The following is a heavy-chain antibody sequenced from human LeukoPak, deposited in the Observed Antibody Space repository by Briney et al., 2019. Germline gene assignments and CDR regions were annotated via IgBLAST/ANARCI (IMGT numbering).Heavy chain of an antibody. J-gene: IGHJ4*02. Sequence: GGSLRLSCAASGFTFSSYSMNWVRQAPGKGLEWVSSISTSSTYIFYADSVKGRFTISRDNAKNSLYLQMNSLRAEDTAVYYCARDPPFIIGTTFFDYWGQGTLVTVSS. CDR2: ISTSSTYI. CDR1: GFTFSSYS. D-gene: IGHD1-20*01. CDR3: ARDPPFIIGTTFFDY. V-gene: IGHV3-21*01.